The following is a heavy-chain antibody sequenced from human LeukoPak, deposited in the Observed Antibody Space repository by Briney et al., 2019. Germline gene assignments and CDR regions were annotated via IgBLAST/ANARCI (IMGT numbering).Heavy chain of an antibody. D-gene: IGHD2-2*01. CDR2: INHSGST. V-gene: IGHV4-34*01. J-gene: IGHJ4*02. CDR1: GGSFSGYY. CDR3: ARVPYCSSTSCYGFEY. Sequence: SETLSLTCAVYGGSFSGYYWSWIRQPPGKGLEWIGEINHSGSTNYNPSLKSRVTISVDTSKNQFSLKLSSVTAADTAVYYCARVPYCSSTSCYGFEYWGQGTLVTVSS.